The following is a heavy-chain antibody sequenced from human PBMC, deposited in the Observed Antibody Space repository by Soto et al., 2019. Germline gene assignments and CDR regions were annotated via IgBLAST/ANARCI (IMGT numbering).Heavy chain of an antibody. CDR2: ICSSGNT. CDR3: ARHLDLLTTSLLDY. V-gene: IGHV4-39*01. J-gene: IGHJ4*02. D-gene: IGHD4-4*01. CDR1: GASISRTSYC. Sequence: SETLSLTCTVSGASISRTSYCWGWIRQPPGKGLEWVGSICSSGNTYYSPSLKSRVTISVDTSENQFSLKLISVTAADTAVYYCARHLDLLTTSLLDYWGQGALVTVSS.